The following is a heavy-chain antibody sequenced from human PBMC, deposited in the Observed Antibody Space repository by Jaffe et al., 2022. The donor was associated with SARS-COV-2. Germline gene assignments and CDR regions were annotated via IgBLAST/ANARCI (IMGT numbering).Heavy chain of an antibody. CDR1: GLTFSTFSTYG. CDR3: AKDTQDYSANPGILGMDV. V-gene: IGHV3-30*18. J-gene: IGHJ6*02. D-gene: IGHD4-4*01. CDR2: ISYDGSHK. Sequence: QVQLVESGGGVVQPGRSLRLSCVASGLTFSTFSTYGMHWVRQAPGKGLEWVAVISYDGSHKYYTDSVKGRFTISRDNSKNTLYLQMNRLRAEDTAVYYCAKDTQDYSANPGILGMDVWGQGTTVTVSS.